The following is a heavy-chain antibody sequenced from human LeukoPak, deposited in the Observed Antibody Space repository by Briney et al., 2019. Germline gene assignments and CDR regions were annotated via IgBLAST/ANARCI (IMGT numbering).Heavy chain of an antibody. CDR3: ARDGGYDNSGYNYFDS. CDR2: ISSNGDNT. Sequence: GGSLGLSCAASGFTFRKYVMHWVRQAPGKGLEYVSAISSNGDNTYYANSVKGRVTISRDNSKNTLYLQMDSLRAEDVAVYYCARDGGYDNSGYNYFDSWGQGTLVTVSS. V-gene: IGHV3-64*01. CDR1: GFTFRKYV. J-gene: IGHJ4*02. D-gene: IGHD3-22*01.